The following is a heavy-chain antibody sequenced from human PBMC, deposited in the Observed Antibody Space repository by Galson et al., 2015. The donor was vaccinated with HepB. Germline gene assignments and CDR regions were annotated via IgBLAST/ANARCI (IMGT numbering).Heavy chain of an antibody. J-gene: IGHJ2*01. CDR3: ARDSKRYFDL. CDR2: IGHSGTT. Sequence: TLSLTCAIYGGSVSDYDWSWIRQPPGKGLEWIGEIGHSGTTNYSPSLKSRVTISVDTSKNQFSLNLSSVTAADTAVYYCARDSKRYFDLWGRGTLVTVSS. CDR1: GGSVSDYD. V-gene: IGHV4-34*01.